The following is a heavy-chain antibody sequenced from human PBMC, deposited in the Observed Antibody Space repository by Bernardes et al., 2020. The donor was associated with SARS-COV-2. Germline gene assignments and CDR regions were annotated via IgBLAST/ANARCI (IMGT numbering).Heavy chain of an antibody. J-gene: IGHJ6*02. CDR3: ARAGSYGYYYYYGMDV. V-gene: IGHV1-2*04. CDR2: INPNSGGT. CDR1: GYTFTGYY. Sequence: ASVKVSCKASGYTFTGYYMHWVRQAPGQGLEWMGWINPNSGGTNYAQKFQGWVTMTRDTSIRTAYMELSRLRSYDTAVYYCARAGSYGYYYYYGMDVWGQRALVTVSS. D-gene: IGHD5-18*01.